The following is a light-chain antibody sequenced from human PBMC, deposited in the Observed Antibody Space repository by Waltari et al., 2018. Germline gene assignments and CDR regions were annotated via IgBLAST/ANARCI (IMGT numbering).Light chain of an antibody. J-gene: IGLJ2*01. CDR1: KLGAKY. CDR2: QDT. V-gene: IGLV3-1*01. Sequence: SYELTQTPSVSVSPGQPTSIPCPGDKLGAKYACWYQQKPGQSPVLVLYQDTKRPSGIPERFSGSNSGNTATLTISGTQAMDEADYYCQAWDSSTYHVVFGGGTKLTVL. CDR3: QAWDSSTYHVV.